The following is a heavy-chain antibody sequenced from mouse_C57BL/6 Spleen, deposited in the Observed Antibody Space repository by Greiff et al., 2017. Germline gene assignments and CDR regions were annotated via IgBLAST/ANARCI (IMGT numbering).Heavy chain of an antibody. D-gene: IGHD1-1*01. V-gene: IGHV1-64*01. CDR3: ARRSNYYGSSYDY. CDR2: IHPNSGST. J-gene: IGHJ2*01. Sequence: QVQLQQPGAELVKPGASVKLSCKASGYTFTSYWMHWVQQRPGQGLEWIGMIHPNSGSTNYNEKFKSKATLTVDKSSSTAYMQLRSLTSEASAVYYCARRSNYYGSSYDYWGQGTTLTVSS. CDR1: GYTFTSYW.